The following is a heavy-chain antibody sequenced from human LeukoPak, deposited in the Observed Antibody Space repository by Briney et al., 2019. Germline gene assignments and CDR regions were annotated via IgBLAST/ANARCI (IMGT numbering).Heavy chain of an antibody. D-gene: IGHD3-16*01. CDR3: ARDRGINWFDP. CDR1: GYTFTNYW. Sequence: PGGTLRLSCAASGYTFTNYWMHWVRQAPGEGLVWVSRINTDGTNTIYADSVRGRVTVSRDNAKNTLYLQMDSLRAEDTAVYYCARDRGINWFDPWGQGTLVAVSS. CDR2: INTDGTNT. V-gene: IGHV3-74*01. J-gene: IGHJ5*02.